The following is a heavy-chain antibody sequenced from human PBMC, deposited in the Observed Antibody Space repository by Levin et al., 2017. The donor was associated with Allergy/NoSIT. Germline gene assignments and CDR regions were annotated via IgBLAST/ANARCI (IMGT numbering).Heavy chain of an antibody. Sequence: GGSLRLSCAASGFTFSSSGMHWVRQAPGKGLEWVALIWYDGGDKYYADSVKGRFTISSDNSKNTLYLQMHSLRAEATAAYYCSSSGEDCSGGTCYTDYWGQGTPVTVSS. CDR3: SSSGEDCSGGTCYTDY. J-gene: IGHJ4*02. D-gene: IGHD2-8*02. V-gene: IGHV3-33*01. CDR2: IWYDGGDK. CDR1: GFTFSSSG.